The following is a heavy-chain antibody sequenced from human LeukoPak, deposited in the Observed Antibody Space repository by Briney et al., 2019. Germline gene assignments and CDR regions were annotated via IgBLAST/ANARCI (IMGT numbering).Heavy chain of an antibody. CDR3: AREYWTYYYGSGSQRSYYYYMDV. V-gene: IGHV3-53*01. Sequence: GGSLRLSCAASGFTVSSNYMSWVRQAPGKGLEWVSVIYSGGSTYYADSVKGRFTISRDNSKNTLYLQMNSLRAEDTAVYYCAREYWTYYYGSGSQRSYYYYMDVWGKGTTVTVSS. D-gene: IGHD3-10*01. CDR1: GFTVSSNY. CDR2: IYSGGST. J-gene: IGHJ6*03.